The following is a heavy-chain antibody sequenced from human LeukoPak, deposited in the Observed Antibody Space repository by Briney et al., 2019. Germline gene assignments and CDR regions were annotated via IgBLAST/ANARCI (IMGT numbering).Heavy chain of an antibody. D-gene: IGHD1-1*01. J-gene: IGHJ3*02. CDR2: FDPEDGET. CDR1: GYTLTELS. V-gene: IGHV1-24*01. Sequence: GASVKVSCKVSGYTLTELSMHWVRQAPGKGLEWMGGFDPEDGETIYAQKFQGRVTMTEDTSTDTAYMELSSLRSEDTAVYYCATDRLVQENRAFDIWGQGTMVTVSS. CDR3: ATDRLVQENRAFDI.